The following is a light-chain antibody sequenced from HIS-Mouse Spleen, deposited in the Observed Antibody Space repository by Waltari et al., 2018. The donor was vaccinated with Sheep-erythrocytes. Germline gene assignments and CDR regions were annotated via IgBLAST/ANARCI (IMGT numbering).Light chain of an antibody. CDR1: SSDVGGYNY. Sequence: QSALTQPASVSGSPGQSITISCTGTSSDVGGYNYVSWYHQHPGKAPKLMIYEVSNRPAGGSNLVSGSKSGNTASLTISGLQAEDEADYYCSSYTSSSTVVFGGGTKLTVL. CDR2: EVS. V-gene: IGLV2-14*01. CDR3: SSYTSSSTVV. J-gene: IGLJ2*01.